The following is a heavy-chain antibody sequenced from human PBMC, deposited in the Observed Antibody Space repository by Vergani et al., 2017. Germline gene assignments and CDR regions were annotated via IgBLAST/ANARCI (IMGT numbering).Heavy chain of an antibody. CDR2: ISISFSTI. V-gene: IGHV3-11*04. J-gene: IGHJ6*02. D-gene: IGHD2-21*02. CDR3: ARDQCGGDCYPYYNYGVDV. CDR1: VFTFIYYY. Sequence: SLILSCAASVFTFIYYYIIFIRHAPFNVLYLFSYISISFSTIYYSDSVKCRFTISRDNAKKSLYLQMNSLRAEDTAVYYCARDQCGGDCYPYYNYGVDVWGQGTTVTVSS.